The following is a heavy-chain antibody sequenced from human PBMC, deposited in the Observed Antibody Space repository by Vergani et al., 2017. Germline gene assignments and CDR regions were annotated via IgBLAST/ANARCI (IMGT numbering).Heavy chain of an antibody. CDR3: ARRGYVDWFQRSAFDI. J-gene: IGHJ3*02. Sequence: VQLVQSGAEVKKPGASVKVSCKASGYTFTSYGISWVRQAPGQGLEWMGWIDPSDSYTNYSPSFQGHVTISADKSISTAYLQWSSLKASDTAMYYCARRGYVDWFQRSAFDIWGQGTMVTVSS. CDR1: GYTFTSYG. V-gene: IGHV5-10-1*01. D-gene: IGHD3-9*01. CDR2: IDPSDSYT.